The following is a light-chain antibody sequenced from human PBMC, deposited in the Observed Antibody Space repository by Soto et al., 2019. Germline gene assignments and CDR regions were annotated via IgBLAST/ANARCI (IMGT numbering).Light chain of an antibody. Sequence: DIQMTQSPSALSASIGDRVTITCRASQSISIWLAWYQQKPGKAPKLLIYAASSLESGVPSRFSGSGSGTEFTLTISSLQPDDFATYYCNHYNTYSTFGQGTKVDIK. J-gene: IGKJ1*01. CDR1: QSISIW. CDR2: AAS. CDR3: NHYNTYST. V-gene: IGKV1-5*03.